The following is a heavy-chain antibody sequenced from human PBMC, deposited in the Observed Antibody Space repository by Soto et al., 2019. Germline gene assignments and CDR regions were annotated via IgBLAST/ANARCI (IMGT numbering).Heavy chain of an antibody. V-gene: IGHV3-30*18. D-gene: IGHD2-2*01. CDR2: ISYDGSNK. J-gene: IGHJ6*02. CDR3: AKWGVVPAATHSYYYYGMDV. CDR1: GFTFSSYG. Sequence: GGSLRLSCAASGFTFSSYGMHWVRQAPGKGLEWVAVISYDGSNKYYADSVKGRLTISRDNSKNTLYLQMNSLRAEDTAVYYCAKWGVVPAATHSYYYYGMDVWGQGTTVTVSS.